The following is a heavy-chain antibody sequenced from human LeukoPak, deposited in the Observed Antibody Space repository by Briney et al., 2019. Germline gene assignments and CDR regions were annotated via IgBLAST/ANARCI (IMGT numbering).Heavy chain of an antibody. Sequence: SETLSLTCAVYGGSFSGYYWSWIRQPPGKGLEWIGEINHSGSTNYNPSLKSRVTISVDTSKNQFSLKLSSVTAADTAVYYCARASGTIFGVVLDAFGIWGQGTMVTVSS. CDR1: GGSFSGYY. CDR2: INHSGST. D-gene: IGHD3-3*01. V-gene: IGHV4-34*01. CDR3: ARASGTIFGVVLDAFGI. J-gene: IGHJ3*02.